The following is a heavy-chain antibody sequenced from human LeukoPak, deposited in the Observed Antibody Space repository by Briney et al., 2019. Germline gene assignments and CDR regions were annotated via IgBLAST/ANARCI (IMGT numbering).Heavy chain of an antibody. CDR1: GGTFSSYA. V-gene: IGHV1-69*13. CDR3: ARGHCSSTSCYPPNWFDP. J-gene: IGHJ5*02. Sequence: SVTVSCTASGGTFSSYAISWVRQAPGQGLEWMGGIIPIFGTANYAQKFQGRVTITADESTSTAYMELSSLRSEDTAVYYCARGHCSSTSCYPPNWFDPWGQGTLVTVSS. D-gene: IGHD2-2*01. CDR2: IIPIFGTA.